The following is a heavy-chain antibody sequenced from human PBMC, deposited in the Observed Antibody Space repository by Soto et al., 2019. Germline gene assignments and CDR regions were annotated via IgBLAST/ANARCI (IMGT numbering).Heavy chain of an antibody. Sequence: SETLSLTCTVSGGSISPFYWSWVRQPPGKGLEWIGYLYYSGNTNYNPSLKSRVTISVDASKNQVSLRLTSVTAADTAVYYCARVGGVATRTFDYWGQGTVVTVSS. D-gene: IGHD3-16*01. J-gene: IGHJ4*02. CDR3: ARVGGVATRTFDY. CDR2: LYYSGNT. CDR1: GGSISPFY. V-gene: IGHV4-59*01.